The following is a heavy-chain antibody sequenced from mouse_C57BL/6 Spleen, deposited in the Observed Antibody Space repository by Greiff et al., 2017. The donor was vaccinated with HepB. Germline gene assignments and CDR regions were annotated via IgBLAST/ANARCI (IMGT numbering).Heavy chain of an antibody. CDR3: ARETDYDGWFAY. D-gene: IGHD2-4*01. J-gene: IGHJ3*01. CDR1: GYSITSGYY. V-gene: IGHV3-6*01. CDR2: ISYDGSN. Sequence: VQLKESGPGLVKPSQSLSLTCSVTGYSITSGYYWNWIRQFPGNKLEWMGYISYDGSNNYNPSLKNRISITRDTSKNQFFLKLNSVTTEDTATYYCARETDYDGWFAYWGQGTLVTVSA.